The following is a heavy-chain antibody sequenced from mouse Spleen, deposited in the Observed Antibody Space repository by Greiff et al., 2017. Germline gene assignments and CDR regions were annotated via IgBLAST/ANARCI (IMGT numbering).Heavy chain of an antibody. CDR3: ARGPGNYPAWFAY. J-gene: IGHJ3*01. CDR1: GYTFTDYN. V-gene: IGHV1S29*02. Sequence: EVQLQQSGPELVKPGASVKISCKASGYTFTDYNMHWVKQSHGKSLEWIGYIYPYNGGTGYNQKFKSKATLTVDNSSSTAYMELRSLTSEDSAVYYCARGPGNYPAWFAYWGQGTLVTVSA. D-gene: IGHD2-1*01. CDR2: IYPYNGGT.